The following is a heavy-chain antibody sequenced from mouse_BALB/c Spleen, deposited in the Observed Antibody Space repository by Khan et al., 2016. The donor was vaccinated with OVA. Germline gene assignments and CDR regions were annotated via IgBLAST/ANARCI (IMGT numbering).Heavy chain of an antibody. CDR1: GYNIKDIY. D-gene: IGHD6-1*01. CDR2: TDPANGNT. Sequence: VQLQQSGAELVKPAASLKLSCTASGYNIKDIYIHWVKQRPEKGLERIRRTDPANGNTKYDPKFKGKATITADTSSNTAYLQLSSLTSEDTAVXYCRISTINAWGQGTTLTVSS. J-gene: IGHJ2*01. V-gene: IGHV14-3*02. CDR3: RISTINA.